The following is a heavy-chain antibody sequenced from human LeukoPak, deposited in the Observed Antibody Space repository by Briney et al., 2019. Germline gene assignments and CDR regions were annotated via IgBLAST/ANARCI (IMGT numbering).Heavy chain of an antibody. Sequence: GGSLRLSCAASGFTFSDYYMSWIRQAPGKGLEWVSYISSSGSTIYYADSVKGRFTISRDNSKNTLYLQMGSLRAEDMAVYYCARDHGSGWSFDYWGQGTLVTVSS. D-gene: IGHD6-19*01. CDR1: GFTFSDYY. J-gene: IGHJ4*02. CDR2: ISSSGSTI. V-gene: IGHV3-11*04. CDR3: ARDHGSGWSFDY.